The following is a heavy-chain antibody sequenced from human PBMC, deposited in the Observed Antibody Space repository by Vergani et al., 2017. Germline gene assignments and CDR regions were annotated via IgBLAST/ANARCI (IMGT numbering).Heavy chain of an antibody. V-gene: IGHV7-4-1*02. CDR1: GYTFTNYN. J-gene: IGHJ6*02. Sequence: QVQLVQSGSELKKPGASVKVSCKASGYTFTNYNINWLRQAPGQGPEWMGWINTNTGNPTNAQDFTGRFVFSLDTSVNTAYLQISSLKAEDTAVYYCARHSALSDVWGQGTTVTVSS. D-gene: IGHD2-15*01. CDR2: INTNTGNP. CDR3: ARHSALSDV.